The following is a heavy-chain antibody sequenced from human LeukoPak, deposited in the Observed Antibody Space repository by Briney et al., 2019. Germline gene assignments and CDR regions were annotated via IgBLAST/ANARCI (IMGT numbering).Heavy chain of an antibody. CDR3: ARATGQQPGDAFDI. CDR1: GLIFSDYS. J-gene: IGHJ3*02. Sequence: PGGSLRLSCAASGLIFSDYSMNWVRQAPGKGLEWVSSISSSSGSINYADSVKGRFTISRDNAKNSLYLQMNSLRAEDTAVYYCARATGQQPGDAFDIWGQGTMVTVSS. D-gene: IGHD6-13*01. V-gene: IGHV3-21*01. CDR2: ISSSSGSI.